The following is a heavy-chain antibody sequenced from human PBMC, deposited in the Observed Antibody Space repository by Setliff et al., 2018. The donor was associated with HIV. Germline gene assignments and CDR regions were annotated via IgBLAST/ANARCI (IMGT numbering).Heavy chain of an antibody. D-gene: IGHD2-2*01. CDR3: APVSSGWFDP. CDR2: INPNSGGT. CDR1: GYTFTGYY. Sequence: GASVKVSCKASGYTFTGYYMHWVRQAPGQGLEWMGWINPNSGGTNYAQKFQGRVTMTEDTSTDTAYMELTSLRSEDTAMYYCAPVSSGWFDPWGQGTLVTVSS. J-gene: IGHJ5*02. V-gene: IGHV1-2*02.